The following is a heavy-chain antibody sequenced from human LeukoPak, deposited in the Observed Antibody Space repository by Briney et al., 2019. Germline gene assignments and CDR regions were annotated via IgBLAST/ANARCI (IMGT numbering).Heavy chain of an antibody. CDR2: INANSGGT. Sequence: GASVNVSCKASGYTFTDYYMHWVRQAPGQGLEWMGLINANSGGTNYAQRFQGRVTMTRDTSIRTVYMELSRLRSDDTAMYYCARDFSGSYDCWGQGTLVTVSS. V-gene: IGHV1-2*02. CDR3: ARDFSGSYDC. D-gene: IGHD1-26*01. J-gene: IGHJ4*02. CDR1: GYTFTDYY.